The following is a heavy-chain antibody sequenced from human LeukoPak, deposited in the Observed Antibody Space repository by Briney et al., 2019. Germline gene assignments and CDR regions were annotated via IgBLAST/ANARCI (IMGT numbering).Heavy chain of an antibody. J-gene: IGHJ4*02. CDR1: GFTFRSYA. V-gene: IGHV3-23*01. CDR3: AKEISGYSNSWARYDY. D-gene: IGHD6-13*01. Sequence: PGGSLRLSCAASGFTFRSYAMRWVRQAPGKGLEWVSDISGSGGSTYYADSVKGRFTISRDNSKNTLYLQMNSLRDEDTAVYYCAKEISGYSNSWARYDYWGQGTLVTVSS. CDR2: ISGSGGST.